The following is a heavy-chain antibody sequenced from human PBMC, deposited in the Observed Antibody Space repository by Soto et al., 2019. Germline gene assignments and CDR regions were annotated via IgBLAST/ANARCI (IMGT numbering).Heavy chain of an antibody. D-gene: IGHD2-21*02. CDR1: GFTFSSYT. CDR2: ITSTSTYI. Sequence: GGSLRLSCAASGFTFSSYTMRWVRQAPGKGLEWVSSITSTSTYIYYTDSLKGRFTISRDNAQNSLYLQMNNLGPGDTAVYYCARDGARDRGDKGFDYWGQGTVVTVSS. J-gene: IGHJ4*02. V-gene: IGHV3-21*01. CDR3: ARDGARDRGDKGFDY.